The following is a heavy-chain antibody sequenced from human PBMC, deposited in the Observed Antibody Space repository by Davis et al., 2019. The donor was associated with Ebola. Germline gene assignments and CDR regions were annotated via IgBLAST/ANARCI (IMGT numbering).Heavy chain of an antibody. J-gene: IGHJ4*02. CDR3: ARAVGPSHFDY. V-gene: IGHV3-43*02. Sequence: GGSLRLSCAASGFTFDDYAMHWVRQAPGKGLEWVSLISGDGGSTYYADSVKGRFTISRDNSKNSLYLQMNSLRAEDTAVYYCARAVGPSHFDYWGQGTLVTVSS. CDR2: ISGDGGST. CDR1: GFTFDDYA.